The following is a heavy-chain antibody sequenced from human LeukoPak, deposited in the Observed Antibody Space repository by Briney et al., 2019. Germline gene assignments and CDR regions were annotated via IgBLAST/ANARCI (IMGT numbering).Heavy chain of an antibody. CDR3: AKEGKTRNWNYFQAKPVY. D-gene: IGHD1-7*01. V-gene: IGHV3-23*01. CDR1: GFTFSSSA. J-gene: IGHJ4*02. Sequence: GGSLRLSCAASGFTFSSSAMNWVRQAPGKGLEWVSGISVSGGSTYYADSVKGRFTISRDNSKNTVFLQMSSLRAEDTAVYYCAKEGKTRNWNYFQAKPVYWGQGTLVTVSS. CDR2: ISVSGGST.